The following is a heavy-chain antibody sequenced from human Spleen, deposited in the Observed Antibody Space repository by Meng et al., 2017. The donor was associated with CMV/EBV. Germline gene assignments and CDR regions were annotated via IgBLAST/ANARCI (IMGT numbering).Heavy chain of an antibody. V-gene: IGHV3-49*04. J-gene: IGHJ5*02. Sequence: GGSLRLSCTASGFTFGDYAMVWVRQAPGKGLEWVGFIRSKAYGGTTEYAASVKGRFTTSRDNAENSLYLQMSSLRVEDTAIYYCVRYRFLESSLQETRWFDPWGQGTLVTVSS. D-gene: IGHD3-3*01. CDR2: IRSKAYGGTT. CDR1: GFTFGDYA. CDR3: VRYRFLESSLQETRWFDP.